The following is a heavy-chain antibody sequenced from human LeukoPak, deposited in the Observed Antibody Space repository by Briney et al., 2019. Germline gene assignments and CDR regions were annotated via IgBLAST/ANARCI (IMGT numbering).Heavy chain of an antibody. D-gene: IGHD1-26*01. V-gene: IGHV3-13*01. CDR2: IGTAGDT. Sequence: AGGSLRLSCAASGFTFSNYDMHWVRQATGKGLEWVSAIGTAGDTYYLDSVKGRFTISRENAKNSLYLQMNSLRAGDTAVYYCARVRATSGSYASDSYHGMDVWGQGTTVTVSS. CDR1: GFTFSNYD. CDR3: ARVRATSGSYASDSYHGMDV. J-gene: IGHJ6*02.